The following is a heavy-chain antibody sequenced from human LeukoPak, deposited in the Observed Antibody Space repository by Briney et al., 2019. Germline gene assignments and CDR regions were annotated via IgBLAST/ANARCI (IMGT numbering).Heavy chain of an antibody. J-gene: IGHJ3*02. D-gene: IGHD3-10*01. V-gene: IGHV4-39*01. CDR3: ARHRPDTLWFGELLYRGAFDI. CDR2: IYYSGST. Sequence: PSETLSLTCTVSGGSISSSSYYWGWIRQPPGKGLEWIGSIYYSGSTYYNPSLKSRVTISVDTSKNQFPLKLSSVTAADTAVYYCARHRPDTLWFGELLYRGAFDIWGQGTMVTVSS. CDR1: GGSISSSSYY.